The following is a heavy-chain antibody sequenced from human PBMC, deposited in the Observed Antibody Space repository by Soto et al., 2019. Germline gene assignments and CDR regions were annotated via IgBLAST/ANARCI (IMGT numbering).Heavy chain of an antibody. J-gene: IGHJ6*02. Sequence: NPSETLSLTCAVYGGSFSGYYWSWIRQPPGKGLEWIGEINHSGSTNYNPSLKSRVTISVDTSKNQFSLKLSSVTAADTAVYYCARGVRIAAAELVAFIAVAGRGGMDVWGQGTTVTVSS. CDR2: INHSGST. CDR1: GGSFSGYY. CDR3: ARGVRIAAAELVAFIAVAGRGGMDV. V-gene: IGHV4-34*01. D-gene: IGHD6-19*01.